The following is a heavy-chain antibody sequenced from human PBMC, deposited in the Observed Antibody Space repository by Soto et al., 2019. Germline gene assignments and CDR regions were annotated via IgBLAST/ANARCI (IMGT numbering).Heavy chain of an antibody. V-gene: IGHV3-30-3*01. CDR1: GFTFCSYA. Sequence: PGGSLRLSCAASGFTFCSYAMHWVRQAPGKGLEWVAVISYDGSNKYYADSVKGRFTISRDNSKNTLYLQMNSLRAEDTAVYYCAHLGYCSSTSCNFDYWGQGTLVTVSS. D-gene: IGHD2-2*01. J-gene: IGHJ4*02. CDR3: AHLGYCSSTSCNFDY. CDR2: ISYDGSNK.